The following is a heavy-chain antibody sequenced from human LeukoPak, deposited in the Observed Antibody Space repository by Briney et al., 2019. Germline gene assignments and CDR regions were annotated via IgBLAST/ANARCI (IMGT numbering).Heavy chain of an antibody. V-gene: IGHV4-61*02. CDR1: GGSISSGSYY. CDR3: ARVGGPYDFRTH. CDR2: IYTNGST. D-gene: IGHD3-3*01. Sequence: PSETLSLTCTVPGGSISSGSYYWSWIRRPAGKGLEWIGRIYTNGSTNYNPSLKSRVTISVDTSKNQFSLKLSSVTAADTAVYYCARVGGPYDFRTHWGQGTLVTVSS. J-gene: IGHJ4*02.